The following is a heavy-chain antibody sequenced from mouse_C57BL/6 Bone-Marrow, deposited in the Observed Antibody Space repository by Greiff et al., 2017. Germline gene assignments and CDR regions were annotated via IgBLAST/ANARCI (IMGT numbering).Heavy chain of an antibody. CDR1: GFTFSDYG. J-gene: IGHJ3*01. CDR2: ISNLAYSI. V-gene: IGHV5-15*01. D-gene: IGHD2-4*01. CDR3: ARLFMSTTRRTGAY. Sequence: EVQGVESGGGLVQPGGSLKLSCAASGFTFSDYGMAWVRQAPRKGPEWVAFISNLAYSIYSAETVTGRFTSSRENAKNTLYLEMSSLRSADTAMYYCARLFMSTTRRTGAYWGQGTLVTVSA.